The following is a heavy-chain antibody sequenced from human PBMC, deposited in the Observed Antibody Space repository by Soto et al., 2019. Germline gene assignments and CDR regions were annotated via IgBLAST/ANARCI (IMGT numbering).Heavy chain of an antibody. CDR1: GLTFSNYA. CDR2: ISGGGGSS. J-gene: IGHJ6*02. V-gene: IGHV3-23*01. Sequence: GGSLRLSCTASGLTFSNYAMSWVRQAPGKGLEFVSFISGGGGSSFSADSVKGRFTVSRDNLKNTLSLQMNSLRVEDTAVYYCVKLLRSWYGHNALDVWGQGTTVTVSS. CDR3: VKLLRSWYGHNALDV. D-gene: IGHD3-9*01.